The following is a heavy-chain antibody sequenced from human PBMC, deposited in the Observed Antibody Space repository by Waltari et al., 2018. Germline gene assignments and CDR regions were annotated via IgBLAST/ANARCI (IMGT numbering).Heavy chain of an antibody. D-gene: IGHD7-27*01. CDR3: ARVRTGNDAFDI. Sequence: QVQLQESGPGLVKPSETLSLTCTVSGGSISSYYLSWIRQPPGKGLEWIGYIYYSGSTNYNPSLKSRVTISVDTSKNQFSLKLSSVTAADTAVYYCARVRTGNDAFDIWGQGTMVTVSS. V-gene: IGHV4-59*01. CDR1: GGSISSYY. CDR2: IYYSGST. J-gene: IGHJ3*02.